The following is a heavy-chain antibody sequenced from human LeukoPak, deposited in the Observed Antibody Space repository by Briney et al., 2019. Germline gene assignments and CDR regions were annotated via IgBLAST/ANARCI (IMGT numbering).Heavy chain of an antibody. CDR3: AKDQNRYSSSSGDAFDI. V-gene: IGHV3-23*01. D-gene: IGHD6-6*01. CDR2: ISGSDAST. Sequence: GGSLRLSCVASGFTFISYAMNWVRQAPGKGLEWVSGISGSDASTHYADSVKGRFTISRDNSKNTVYLQMNSLRAEDTAVYYCAKDQNRYSSSSGDAFDIWGQGTMVTVSS. CDR1: GFTFISYA. J-gene: IGHJ3*02.